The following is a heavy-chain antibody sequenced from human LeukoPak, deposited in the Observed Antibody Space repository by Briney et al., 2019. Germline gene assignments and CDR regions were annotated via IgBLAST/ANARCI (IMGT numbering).Heavy chain of an antibody. D-gene: IGHD3-22*01. CDR2: IYYSGST. V-gene: IGHV4-31*03. CDR1: GGSISSGGNY. CDR3: ARIDSSGSYNTRGLNSFDI. J-gene: IGHJ4*02. Sequence: SETLSLTCTVSGGSISSGGNYWSWIRQHPGKGLGWIGYIYYSGSTYYNPSLKSRVTISVDTSKNQFSLKLSSVTAADTAVYYCARIDSSGSYNTRGLNSFDIWGQGTLVTVSS.